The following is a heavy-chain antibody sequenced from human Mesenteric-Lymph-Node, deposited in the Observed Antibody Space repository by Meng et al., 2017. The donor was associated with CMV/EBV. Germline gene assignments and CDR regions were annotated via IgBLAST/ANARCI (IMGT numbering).Heavy chain of an antibody. D-gene: IGHD2-2*01. CDR1: GFTFSNAW. CDR3: AARSSTRGSTSDHYYYAMDV. Sequence: GGSLRLSCAASGFTFSNAWMSWVRQAPGKGLEWVGRIKSKTDGGTTDYAAPVKGRFTISRDDSKNTLYLQMNSLKTEDTAVYYCAARSSTRGSTSDHYYYAMDVWGQGTTVTVSS. CDR2: IKSKTDGGTT. J-gene: IGHJ6*02. V-gene: IGHV3-15*01.